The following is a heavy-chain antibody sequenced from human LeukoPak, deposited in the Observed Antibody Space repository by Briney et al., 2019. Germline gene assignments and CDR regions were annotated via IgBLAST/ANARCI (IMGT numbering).Heavy chain of an antibody. CDR1: GFTFSGYE. CDR2: ISSSGYTI. Sequence: GGSLRLSCVASGFTFSGYEMNWVRQAPGKGLEWVSYISSSGYTIYYADSVKDRFTVSRDNAKNSLYLQMNSLRAEDTAVHFCARSRSIAGDGFDVWGQGTMVTVSS. J-gene: IGHJ3*01. CDR3: ARSRSIAGDGFDV. D-gene: IGHD2-21*01. V-gene: IGHV3-48*03.